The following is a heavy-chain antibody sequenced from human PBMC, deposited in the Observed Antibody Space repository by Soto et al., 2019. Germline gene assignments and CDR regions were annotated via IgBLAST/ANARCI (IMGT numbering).Heavy chain of an antibody. J-gene: IGHJ6*02. CDR1: GFTFSSYA. D-gene: IGHD1-26*01. CDR3: ARVLVGATSPLGV. V-gene: IGHV3-30-3*01. Sequence: SGGFLRLSCAASGFTFSSYAMHWVRQAPGKGLEWVAVISYDGSNKYYADSVKGRFTISRDNPKNTLYLQMNSLRAEDTAVYYCARVLVGATSPLGVWGQGTTVTVS. CDR2: ISYDGSNK.